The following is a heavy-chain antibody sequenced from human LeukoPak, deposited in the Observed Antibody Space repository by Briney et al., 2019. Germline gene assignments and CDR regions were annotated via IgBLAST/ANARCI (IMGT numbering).Heavy chain of an antibody. CDR3: AREKMGENAFDF. J-gene: IGHJ3*01. D-gene: IGHD3-16*01. V-gene: IGHV4-38-2*02. Sequence: PSETLSLTCTVSGYSIISSYYWAWIRQPPGKGLEWIGYVYEDGRANYNASLESRVSMSVDASKNQFSLKLSSVTAADTAVYFCAREKMGENAFDFWGQGKMVTVSS. CDR1: GYSIISSYY. CDR2: VYEDGRA.